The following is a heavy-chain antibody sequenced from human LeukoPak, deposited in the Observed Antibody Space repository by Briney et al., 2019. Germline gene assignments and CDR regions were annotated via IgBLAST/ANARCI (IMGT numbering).Heavy chain of an antibody. J-gene: IGHJ3*02. CDR2: IIPIFGTA. CDR1: GYTLTSYA. CDR3: ARVNSGSYLMDAFDI. D-gene: IGHD1-26*01. V-gene: IGHV1-69*06. Sequence: SVKVSCKASGYTLTSYAISWVRQAPGQGLEWMGGIIPIFGTANYAQKFQGRVTITADKSTSTAYMELSSLRSEDTAVYYCARVNSGSYLMDAFDIWGQGTMVTVSS.